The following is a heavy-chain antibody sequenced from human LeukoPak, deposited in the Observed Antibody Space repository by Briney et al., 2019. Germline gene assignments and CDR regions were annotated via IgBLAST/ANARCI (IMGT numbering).Heavy chain of an antibody. V-gene: IGHV3-7*01. J-gene: IGHJ4*02. CDR2: IKQDGSEK. CDR1: GFTFSSFW. CDR3: AREGDISVITYAY. Sequence: GGSLRLSCAASGFTFSSFWMNWLRQAPGKGLEGVANIKQDGSEKYYADSVKARFTISRDNAKNSLFLQMNSLRAEDTAVYYCAREGDISVITYAYWGQGTLVTVSS. D-gene: IGHD5-12*01.